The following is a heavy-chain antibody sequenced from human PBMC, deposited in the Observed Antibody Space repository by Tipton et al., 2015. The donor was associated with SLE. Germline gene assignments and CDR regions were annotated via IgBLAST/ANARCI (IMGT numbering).Heavy chain of an antibody. CDR2: ISGSGGST. D-gene: IGHD3-3*01. J-gene: IGHJ4*02. Sequence: SLRLSCAASGFTFSSYAMSWVRQAPGKGLEWVSAISGSGGSTYYADSVKGRFTISRDNSKNTLYLQINSLRAEDTAVYYCAMSGTPWYFDYWGQGTLVTVSS. CDR1: GFTFSSYA. V-gene: IGHV3-23*01. CDR3: AMSGTPWYFDY.